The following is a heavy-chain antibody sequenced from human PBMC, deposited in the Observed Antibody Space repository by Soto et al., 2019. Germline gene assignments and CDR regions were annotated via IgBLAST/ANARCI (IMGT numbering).Heavy chain of an antibody. CDR2: IDPSDSQT. Sequence: VNLSGTGCGYSFASYWSTCVRQTTGKGLEWMGRIDPSDSQTYYSPSFRGHVTISVTKSITTVFLQWSSLRASDTAMYYCARQIYDSDTGPNFQYYFDSWGQGTPVTVSS. CDR3: ARQIYDSDTGPNFQYYFDS. V-gene: IGHV5-10-1*01. J-gene: IGHJ4*02. D-gene: IGHD3-22*01. CDR1: GYSFASYW.